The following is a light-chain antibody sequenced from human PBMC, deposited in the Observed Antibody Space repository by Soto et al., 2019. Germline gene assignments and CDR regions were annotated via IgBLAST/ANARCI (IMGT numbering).Light chain of an antibody. CDR1: QSVSSSY. CDR2: GAS. Sequence: EIVFTQSPGTLSLSPGEKATLSCRASQSVSSSYLAWYLEEAGQAAMLLNVGASSRATGIPDRFRGSGSGTDFTLTISRLEPEDFAVYYCQQYGSSPLTFGVETKVDIK. CDR3: QQYGSSPLT. V-gene: IGKV3-20*01. J-gene: IGKJ4*01.